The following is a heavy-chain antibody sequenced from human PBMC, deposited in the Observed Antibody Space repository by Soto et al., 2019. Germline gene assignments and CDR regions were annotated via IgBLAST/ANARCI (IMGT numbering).Heavy chain of an antibody. CDR2: IKSKTDGGTT. Sequence: GGSLRLSCAASGFTFSDAWINWVRQAPGKGLEWVGRIKSKTDGGTTDFAAPVKGRFAISRDDSKNMVYLQMNSLKTDDSAVFYCTTDSHFTMILVRFDFWGLGTLVTVSS. V-gene: IGHV3-15*07. CDR3: TTDSHFTMILVRFDF. J-gene: IGHJ4*01. D-gene: IGHD3-22*01. CDR1: GFTFSDAW.